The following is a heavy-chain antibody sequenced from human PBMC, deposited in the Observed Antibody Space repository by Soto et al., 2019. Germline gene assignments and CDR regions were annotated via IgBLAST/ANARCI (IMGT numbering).Heavy chain of an antibody. Sequence: ASVKVSCKASGYTFTSYDINWVRQATGQGLEWMGWMNPNSGNTGYAQKFQGRVTMTRNTSISTAYMELSSLRSEDTAVYYCARADRVVVVAATRALSAFDIWGQGTMVTVSS. CDR1: GYTFTSYD. V-gene: IGHV1-8*01. J-gene: IGHJ3*02. CDR2: MNPNSGNT. CDR3: ARADRVVVVAATRALSAFDI. D-gene: IGHD2-15*01.